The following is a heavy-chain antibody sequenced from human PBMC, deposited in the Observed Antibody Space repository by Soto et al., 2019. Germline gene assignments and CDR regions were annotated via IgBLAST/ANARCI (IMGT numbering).Heavy chain of an antibody. J-gene: IGHJ3*02. Sequence: SETLSLTCTVSGGSVSSGSHYWSWIRQPPGKGLEWIAYISYNGDTNYSPSLKSRVAIPVDMSKNQFSLRLDSVTAADTAVYYCARDRSDNPKSFDAFDIWGQGTMVTVSS. CDR1: GGSVSSGSHY. CDR3: ARDRSDNPKSFDAFDI. CDR2: ISYNGDT. V-gene: IGHV4-61*01. D-gene: IGHD1-20*01.